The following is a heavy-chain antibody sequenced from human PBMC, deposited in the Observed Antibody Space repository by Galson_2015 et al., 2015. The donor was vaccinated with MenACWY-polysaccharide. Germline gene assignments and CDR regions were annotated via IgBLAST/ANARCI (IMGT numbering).Heavy chain of an antibody. J-gene: IGHJ6*02. Sequence: QSGAEVKKPGESLKISCKGSGYSFTSYWIGWVRQMPGKGLEWMGIIYPDDSDTRYSPSFQGQVTISADRSISTAYLQWSSLEASDTAMYYCARGERGSGSHFKDYYGMDVWGQGTTVTVSS. CDR2: IYPDDSDT. D-gene: IGHD3-10*01. CDR3: ARGERGSGSHFKDYYGMDV. V-gene: IGHV5-51*03. CDR1: GYSFTSYW.